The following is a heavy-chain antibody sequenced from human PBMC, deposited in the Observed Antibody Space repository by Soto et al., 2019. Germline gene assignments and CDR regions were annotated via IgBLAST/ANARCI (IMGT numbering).Heavy chain of an antibody. CDR2: IYYSGST. Sequence: QLQLQESGPGLVKPSETLSLTCTVSGGSISSSSYYWGWIRQPPGKGLAWIVSIYYSGSTYYNPSLKSRVTISLDTSKNQSALKLSSVTAADTAVYSCARHIPGPPYSSGWPLDYWGQGTLVTFSS. J-gene: IGHJ4*02. D-gene: IGHD6-19*01. V-gene: IGHV4-39*01. CDR3: ARHIPGPPYSSGWPLDY. CDR1: GGSISSSSYY.